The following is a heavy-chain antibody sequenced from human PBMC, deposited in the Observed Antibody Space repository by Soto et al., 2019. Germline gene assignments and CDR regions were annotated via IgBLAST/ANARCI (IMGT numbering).Heavy chain of an antibody. Sequence: SETRSLACTVCGGAISSRGYYWGWIRQPPGKGLEWIGTIYYSGSTYYNPSLKSRVTISVDTSKNQFSLKLSSVTAADTAVYYCATRNWFDPWGQGTLVT. CDR3: ATRNWFDP. J-gene: IGHJ5*02. CDR1: GGAISSRGYY. V-gene: IGHV4-39*01. CDR2: IYYSGST.